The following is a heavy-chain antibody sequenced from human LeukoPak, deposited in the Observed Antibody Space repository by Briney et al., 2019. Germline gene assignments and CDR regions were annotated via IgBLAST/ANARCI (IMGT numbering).Heavy chain of an antibody. CDR1: AFTFSSYG. D-gene: IGHD3-22*01. V-gene: IGHV3-23*01. J-gene: IGHJ3*02. CDR2: IRGSGGST. Sequence: GGSLRPSCAASAFTFSSYGMGWVRQAPGKGREWVSAIRGSGGSTSYASSVKGRFTIPRDNAKNSLYLQMNSLRAEDTAVYYCVREDYYDTSGFYLDDAFDIWGQGTMVTVSS. CDR3: VREDYYDTSGFYLDDAFDI.